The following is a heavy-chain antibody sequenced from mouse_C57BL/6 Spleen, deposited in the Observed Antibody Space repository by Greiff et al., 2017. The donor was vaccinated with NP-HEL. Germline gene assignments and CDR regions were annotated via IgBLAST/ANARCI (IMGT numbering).Heavy chain of an antibody. CDR2: ISSGSSTI. Sequence: EVKLQESGGGLVKPGGSLKLSCAASGFTFSDYGMHWVRQAPEKGLEWVAYISSGSSTIYYTDTVKGRITISRDNAKNTLFLQMNSLRSEDTAMYYCERITTVVENYAMDYWGQGTSVTVSS. CDR1: GFTFSDYG. CDR3: ERITTVVENYAMDY. V-gene: IGHV5-17*01. J-gene: IGHJ4*01. D-gene: IGHD1-1*01.